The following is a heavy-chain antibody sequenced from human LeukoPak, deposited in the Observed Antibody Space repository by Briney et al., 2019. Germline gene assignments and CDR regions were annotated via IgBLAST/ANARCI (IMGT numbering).Heavy chain of an antibody. CDR1: GYSISSGYY. D-gene: IGHD2-15*01. CDR3: ARAPDSSEDFDY. Sequence: SETLSLTCAVSGYSISSGYYWGWIRQPPGKGLEWIGCIYHSGSTYYNPSLKSRVTISVDTSKNQFSRELSSVTAADTAVNYCARAPDSSEDFDYWGQGTLVTVSS. V-gene: IGHV4-38-2*01. CDR2: IYHSGST. J-gene: IGHJ4*02.